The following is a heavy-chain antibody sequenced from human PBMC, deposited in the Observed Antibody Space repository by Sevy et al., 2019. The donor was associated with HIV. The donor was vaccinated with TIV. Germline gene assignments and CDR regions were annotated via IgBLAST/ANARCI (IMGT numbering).Heavy chain of an antibody. CDR1: GFTFSPYW. Sequence: GGSLRLSCAASGFTFSPYWMTWVRQAQGKGLEWVANIRPDGSDKYYVDSVKGRFTISRDNAKNSLYLQMNSLRADDTAMYYCARGVGLDCWGQGALVTASS. CDR2: IRPDGSDK. J-gene: IGHJ4*02. V-gene: IGHV3-7*01. D-gene: IGHD1-26*01. CDR3: ARGVGLDC.